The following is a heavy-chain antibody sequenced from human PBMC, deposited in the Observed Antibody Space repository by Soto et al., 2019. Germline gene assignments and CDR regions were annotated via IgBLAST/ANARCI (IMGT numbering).Heavy chain of an antibody. J-gene: IGHJ6*02. CDR2: ISNSGDKT. D-gene: IGHD6-13*01. CDR3: ARDATGASSWFYYYYGMDV. V-gene: IGHV3-11*01. Sequence: QVQVVESGGGLVKPGGSLRLFCAASGFTFRDHYMIWIRQAPGKGLQWVSYISNSGDKTYYADSVKGRFTISRDNAKNSLYLQMNSLRAEDTAVYYCARDATGASSWFYYYYGMDVWGQGTTVTVSS. CDR1: GFTFRDHY.